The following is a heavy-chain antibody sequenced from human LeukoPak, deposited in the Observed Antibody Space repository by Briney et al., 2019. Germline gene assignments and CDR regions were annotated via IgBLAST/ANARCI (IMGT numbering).Heavy chain of an antibody. CDR3: ARVPQLVDYYYYYYYMDV. D-gene: IGHD6-6*01. V-gene: IGHV3-7*01. CDR2: IKQDGSEK. J-gene: IGHJ6*03. CDR1: GFTFSSYW. Sequence: GGSLRLSCAASGFTFSSYWMSWVRQAPGKGLEWVANIKQDGSEKYYVDSVKGRFTISRDNAKNSLYLQMNSLRAEDTAVHYCARVPQLVDYYYYYYYMDVWGKGTTVTVSS.